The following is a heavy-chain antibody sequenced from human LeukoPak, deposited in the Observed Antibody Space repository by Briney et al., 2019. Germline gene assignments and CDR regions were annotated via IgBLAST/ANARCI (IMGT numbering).Heavy chain of an antibody. V-gene: IGHV1-69*04. Sequence: SVKVSCKASGGTFSSYAISWVRQAPGQGLEWMGRIIPILGIANYAQKFQGRVTITADKSTSTAYMELSSLRSEDTAVYYCARIVSVGDTADYWGQGTLVTVSS. J-gene: IGHJ4*02. D-gene: IGHD5-18*01. CDR2: IIPILGIA. CDR3: ARIVSVGDTADY. CDR1: GGTFSSYA.